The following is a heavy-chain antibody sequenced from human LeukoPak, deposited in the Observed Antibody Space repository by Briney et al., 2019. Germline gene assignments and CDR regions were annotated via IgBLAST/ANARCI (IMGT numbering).Heavy chain of an antibody. CDR1: GYTFTSYF. CDR3: AREGYYDSSGYYSDY. D-gene: IGHD3-22*01. J-gene: IGHJ4*02. CDR2: INPNSGGT. V-gene: IGHV1-2*02. Sequence: ASVKVSCKASGYTFTSYFMHWVRQAPGQGLEWMGWINPNSGGTNYAQKFQGRVTMTRDTSISTAYMELSRLRSDDTAVYYCAREGYYDSSGYYSDYWGQGTLVTVSS.